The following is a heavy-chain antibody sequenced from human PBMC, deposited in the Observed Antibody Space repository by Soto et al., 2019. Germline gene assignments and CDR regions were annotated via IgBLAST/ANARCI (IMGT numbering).Heavy chain of an antibody. Sequence: GASVKVSCKASGGTFSSYAISWVRQAPGQGLEWMGGIIPIFGTANYAQKFQGRVTITADKSTSTAYMELSSLRSEDTAVYYCARDRDFWSGYYFHYYGMDVWGQGTTVTVSS. CDR3: ARDRDFWSGYYFHYYGMDV. CDR2: IIPIFGTA. V-gene: IGHV1-69*06. CDR1: GGTFSSYA. D-gene: IGHD3-3*01. J-gene: IGHJ6*02.